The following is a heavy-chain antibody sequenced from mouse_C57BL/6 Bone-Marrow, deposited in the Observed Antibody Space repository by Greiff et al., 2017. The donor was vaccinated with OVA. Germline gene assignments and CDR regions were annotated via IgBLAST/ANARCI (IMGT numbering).Heavy chain of an antibody. CDR1: GFTFSSYG. CDR3: ARRVFHPWFAY. J-gene: IGHJ3*01. V-gene: IGHV5-6*02. CDR2: ISSGGSYT. Sequence: DVQLVESGGDLVKPGGSLKLSCAASGFTFSSYGMSWVRQTPDKRLEWVATISSGGSYTYYPDSVKGRFTIPRDNAKNTLYLQMSSLKSEDTAMYYCARRVFHPWFAYWGQGTLVTVSA.